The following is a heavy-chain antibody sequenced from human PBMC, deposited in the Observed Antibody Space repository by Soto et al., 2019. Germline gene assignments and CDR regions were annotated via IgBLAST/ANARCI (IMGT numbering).Heavy chain of an antibody. Sequence: QVQLVQSGAEVKKPGSSVKVSCKASGGTFSSYAISWVRQAPGQGLEWMGGIIPIFGTANYAQKFQGRVTITADESTSTAYMELSSLRSEDTAVYYCAREGTGYYDSSGVSWFDPWCQGTLVTVSS. J-gene: IGHJ5*02. D-gene: IGHD3-22*01. CDR3: AREGTGYYDSSGVSWFDP. V-gene: IGHV1-69*01. CDR1: GGTFSSYA. CDR2: IIPIFGTA.